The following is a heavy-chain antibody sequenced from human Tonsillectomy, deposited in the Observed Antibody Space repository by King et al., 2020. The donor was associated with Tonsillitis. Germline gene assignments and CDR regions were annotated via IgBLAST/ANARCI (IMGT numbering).Heavy chain of an antibody. V-gene: IGHV1-69*06. CDR3: AKDIGDWGDY. J-gene: IGHJ4*02. CDR1: GGTYTDYA. CDR2: IIPSFAPA. D-gene: IGHD3-10*01. Sequence: QPVQSGAEVKKPGSSVMVSCKTSGGTYTDYAFSWVRQAPGQGLEWMGGIIPSFAPAIYAKKFQGRVTITVDKSTSTTYMKLTSLRSEDTAVYYCAKDIGDWGDYWGQGTLVTVSS.